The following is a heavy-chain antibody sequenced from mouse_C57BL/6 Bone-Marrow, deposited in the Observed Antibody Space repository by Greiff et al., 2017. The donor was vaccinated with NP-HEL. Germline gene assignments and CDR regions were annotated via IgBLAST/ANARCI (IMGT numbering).Heavy chain of an antibody. D-gene: IGHD2-1*01. CDR2: ISSGSSTI. CDR1: GFTFSDYG. CDR3: ARGTIYYGNLGY. J-gene: IGHJ2*01. V-gene: IGHV5-17*01. Sequence: EVHLVESGGGLVKPGGSLKLSCAASGFTFSDYGMHWVRQAPEKGLEWVAYISSGSSTIYYADTVKGRFTISRDNAKNTLFLQMTSLRSEDTAMYYCARGTIYYGNLGYWGQGTTLTVSS.